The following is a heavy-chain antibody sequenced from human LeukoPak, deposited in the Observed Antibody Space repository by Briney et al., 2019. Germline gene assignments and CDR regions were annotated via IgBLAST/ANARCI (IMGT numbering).Heavy chain of an antibody. Sequence: PGGSLRLSCTASGFTFSSYAMSWVRQAPGKGLEWVSVISGSGGSTYYGDSVKGRFTISRDNSKNTLYPQMNSLRAEDTAVYYCAKDGVVTITFDYWGQGTLVTVSS. CDR2: ISGSGGST. V-gene: IGHV3-23*02. J-gene: IGHJ4*02. CDR3: AKDGVVTITFDY. D-gene: IGHD3-16*01. CDR1: GFTFSSYA.